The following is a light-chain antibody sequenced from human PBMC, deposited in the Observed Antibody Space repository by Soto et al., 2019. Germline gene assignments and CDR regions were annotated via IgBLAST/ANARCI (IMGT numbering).Light chain of an antibody. CDR1: QSISSW. V-gene: IGKV1-5*03. J-gene: IGKJ1*01. Sequence: DIQMTQSPSTLSASVGDRVTITCRASQSISSWLAWYQQKPGTAPKLLIYKASTLQSGVPSRFSGSASRTEFSLTISSLQPDDSATYYCQQYRDNWTFGHGTKVEIK. CDR3: QQYRDNWT. CDR2: KAS.